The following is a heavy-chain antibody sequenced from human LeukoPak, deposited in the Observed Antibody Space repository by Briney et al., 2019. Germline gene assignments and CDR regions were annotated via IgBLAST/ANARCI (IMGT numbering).Heavy chain of an antibody. D-gene: IGHD3-22*01. Sequence: SETLSLTCTVSGGSISSSSYCWGWIRQPPGKGLEWIGNIFYSGSTYYNPSLKSRVTISVDTSKNQFSLRLTSVTAADTAVYYCARLTRQYYYNGSGGYPDYYYYYMDAWGKGTTVTVSS. CDR2: IFYSGST. V-gene: IGHV4-39*01. CDR1: GGSISSSSYC. CDR3: ARLTRQYYYNGSGGYPDYYYYYMDA. J-gene: IGHJ6*03.